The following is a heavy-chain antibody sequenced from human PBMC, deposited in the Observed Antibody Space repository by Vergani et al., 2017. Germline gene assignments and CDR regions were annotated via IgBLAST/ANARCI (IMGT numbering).Heavy chain of an antibody. V-gene: IGHV1-2*02. Sequence: QVQLVQSGAEVKKPGASVKVSCKASGYIFSGYYIHWVRQAPGQGLEWMAWINPNSGGTNYAQKFQGRVTMTRDTSISTAYMELSRLISDDTAVYYCARGYCSSXSCSEAYYYYMDVWGKGTTVNVSS. CDR1: GYIFSGYY. CDR3: ARGYCSSXSCSEAYYYYMDV. D-gene: IGHD2-2*01. CDR2: INPNSGGT. J-gene: IGHJ6*03.